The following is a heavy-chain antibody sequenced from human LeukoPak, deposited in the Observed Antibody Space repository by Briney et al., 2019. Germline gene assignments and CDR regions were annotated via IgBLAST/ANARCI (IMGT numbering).Heavy chain of an antibody. Sequence: LAGGSLRLSCAASGFTFSSYAMSWVRQAPGKGLEWVSAISGSGGSTYYADSVKGRFTISRDNPKNTLYLQMNSLRAEDTAVYYCAKSSVRGVIRDAFDIWGQGTMVTVSS. D-gene: IGHD3-10*01. J-gene: IGHJ3*02. CDR1: GFTFSSYA. V-gene: IGHV3-23*01. CDR3: AKSSVRGVIRDAFDI. CDR2: ISGSGGST.